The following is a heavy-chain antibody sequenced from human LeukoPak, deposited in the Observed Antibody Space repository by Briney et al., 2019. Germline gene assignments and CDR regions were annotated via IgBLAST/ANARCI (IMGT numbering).Heavy chain of an antibody. CDR1: GGTFSSYA. CDR2: IIPIFGTA. D-gene: IGHD3-10*01. Sequence: AASVKVSCKASGGTFSSYAISWVRQAPGQGLEWMGGIIPIFGTANYAQKFQGRVTITEDESTSTAYMELSSLRSEDTAVYYCAVGVRGSGSYQIWGHAFDIWGQGTMVTVSS. J-gene: IGHJ3*02. CDR3: AVGVRGSGSYQIWGHAFDI. V-gene: IGHV1-69*13.